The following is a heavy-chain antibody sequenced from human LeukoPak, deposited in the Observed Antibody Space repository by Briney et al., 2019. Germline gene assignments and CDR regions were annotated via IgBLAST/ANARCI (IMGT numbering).Heavy chain of an antibody. CDR3: ARDTVTTFGYYYGMDV. V-gene: IGHV4-30-4*01. D-gene: IGHD4-17*01. CDR2: IYYSGST. J-gene: IGHJ6*02. CDR1: GGSLRSGDYY. Sequence: SETLSLTCTVSGGSLRSGDYYWSWIRQPPGKGLEWIGYIYYSGSTYYNPSLQSRVTISVDTSKNQFSLKLSSVTAADTAVYYCARDTVTTFGYYYGMDVWGQGTTVTVSS.